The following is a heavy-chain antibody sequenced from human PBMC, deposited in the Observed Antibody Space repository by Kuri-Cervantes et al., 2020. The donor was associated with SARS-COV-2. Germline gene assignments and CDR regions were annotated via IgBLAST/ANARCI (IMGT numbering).Heavy chain of an antibody. CDR2: ISAYNGNT. CDR3: ARDRPGGGPAVAGFRHLDY. J-gene: IGHJ4*02. Sequence: ASVKVSCKASGYTFTSYGISWVRQAPGQGLEWMGWISAYNGNTNYAQKLQGRVTMTTDTSTSTAYMELRSLRSDDTAVYYCARDRPGGGPAVAGFRHLDYWGQGTLVTVSS. D-gene: IGHD6-19*01. CDR1: GYTFTSYG. V-gene: IGHV1-18*01.